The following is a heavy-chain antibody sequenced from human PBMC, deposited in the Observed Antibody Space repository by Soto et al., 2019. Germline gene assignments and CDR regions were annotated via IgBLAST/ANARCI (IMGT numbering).Heavy chain of an antibody. Sequence: GGSLRLSCAASGFTFSSYAMSWVRQAPGKGLEWVSAISGSGGSTYYADSVKGQFTISRDNSKNTLYLQMNSLRAEDTAVYYCAKEPSYMSWVVTAPTPFFDYWGQGTLVTVSS. D-gene: IGHD2-21*02. CDR3: AKEPSYMSWVVTAPTPFFDY. CDR1: GFTFSSYA. CDR2: ISGSGGST. J-gene: IGHJ4*02. V-gene: IGHV3-23*01.